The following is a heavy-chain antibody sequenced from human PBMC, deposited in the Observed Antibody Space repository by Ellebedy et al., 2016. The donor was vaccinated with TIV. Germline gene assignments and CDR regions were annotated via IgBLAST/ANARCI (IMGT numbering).Heavy chain of an antibody. V-gene: IGHV1-18*01. Sequence: AASVKVSCKASGYTFSSYGISWVRQAPGQGLEWMGWISAYNGNTNYAQKLQGRVTITRDTSASTAYMELTSLRSEDTAVYYCAREGITMVRGDPGSFDYWGQGTLVTVSS. D-gene: IGHD3-10*01. CDR3: AREGITMVRGDPGSFDY. CDR2: ISAYNGNT. J-gene: IGHJ4*02. CDR1: GYTFSSYG.